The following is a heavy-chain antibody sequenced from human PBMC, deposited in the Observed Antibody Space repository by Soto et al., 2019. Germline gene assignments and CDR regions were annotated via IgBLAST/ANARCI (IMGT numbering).Heavy chain of an antibody. Sequence: PGESLKISCKGSGYTFSNYWIGWVRQMPGKGLEWMGIISPTDSNTRYSPSFQGHVSISVDKSISTAYLQWNSLKASDTAMYYCARQSSRTSSLQNWFDPWGQGTLVTVSS. CDR2: ISPTDSNT. D-gene: IGHD6-6*01. CDR3: ARQSSRTSSLQNWFDP. V-gene: IGHV5-51*01. J-gene: IGHJ5*02. CDR1: GYTFSNYW.